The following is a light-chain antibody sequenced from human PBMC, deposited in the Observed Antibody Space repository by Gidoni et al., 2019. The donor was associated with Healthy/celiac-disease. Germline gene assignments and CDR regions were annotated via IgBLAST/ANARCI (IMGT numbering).Light chain of an antibody. Sequence: EIVMTQSPATLSVSPGERATLSCRASQSVSSNLAWYQQTAGQAPRLLIYGASTRATGIPARFSGSGSRTEFTLTISRLPSEDFAVYYCQQYNNWWTFGQGTKVEIK. J-gene: IGKJ1*01. CDR2: GAS. CDR3: QQYNNWWT. CDR1: QSVSSN. V-gene: IGKV3-15*01.